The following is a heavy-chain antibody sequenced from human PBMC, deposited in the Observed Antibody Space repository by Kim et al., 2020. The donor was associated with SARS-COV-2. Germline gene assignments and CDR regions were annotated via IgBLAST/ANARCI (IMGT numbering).Heavy chain of an antibody. J-gene: IGHJ6*02. D-gene: IGHD6-6*01. CDR2: IYYSGST. Sequence: SETLSLTCTVSGGSVSSGSYYWSWIRQPPGKGLEWIGYIYYSGSTNYNPSLKSRVTISVDTSKNQFSLKLSSVTAADTAVYYCARDRFRGYSSSHYYGMDVWGQGTTVTVSS. V-gene: IGHV4-61*01. CDR3: ARDRFRGYSSSHYYGMDV. CDR1: GGSVSSGSYY.